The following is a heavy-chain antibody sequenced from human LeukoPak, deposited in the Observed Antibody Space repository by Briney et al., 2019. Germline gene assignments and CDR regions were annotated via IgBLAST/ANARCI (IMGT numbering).Heavy chain of an antibody. J-gene: IGHJ6*03. Sequence: SETLSLTCAVYGGSFSGYYWSWIRQPPGKGLEWIGEINHSGSTNYNPSLKSRVTISVDTSKNQFSLKLSSVTAADTAVYYCARVVVVVVTHYYYYMDVWGKGTTVTVSS. CDR1: GGSFSGYY. CDR3: ARVVVVVVTHYYYYMDV. CDR2: INHSGST. D-gene: IGHD2-21*02. V-gene: IGHV4-34*01.